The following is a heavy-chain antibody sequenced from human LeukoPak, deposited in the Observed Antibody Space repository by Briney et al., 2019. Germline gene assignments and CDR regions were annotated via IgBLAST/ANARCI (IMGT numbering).Heavy chain of an antibody. D-gene: IGHD3-16*01. J-gene: IGHJ4*02. CDR3: ARVRYDYVWGRRAYYFDY. CDR1: GFTFSSYG. Sequence: PGGSLRLSCAASGFTFSSYGMHWVRQAPGKGLEWVAVIWYDGSNKYYADSVKGRFTISRDNSKNTLYLQMNSLRAEDTAVYYCARVRYDYVWGRRAYYFDYWGQGTLVTVSS. V-gene: IGHV3-33*01. CDR2: IWYDGSNK.